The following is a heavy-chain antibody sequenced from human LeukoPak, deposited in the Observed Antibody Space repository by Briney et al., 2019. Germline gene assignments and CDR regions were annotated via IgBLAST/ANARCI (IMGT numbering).Heavy chain of an antibody. J-gene: IGHJ4*02. Sequence: ASVKVSCKASGYTFTSYGISWVRQAPGQGLEWMGWISAYNGNTNYAQKLQGRVTMTTDTSTSTAYMELRSLRSDDTAVYYCARDSGYCSGGSCYSFIDYWGQGTLVTVSS. CDR3: ARDSGYCSGGSCYSFIDY. CDR1: GYTFTSYG. D-gene: IGHD2-15*01. CDR2: ISAYNGNT. V-gene: IGHV1-18*01.